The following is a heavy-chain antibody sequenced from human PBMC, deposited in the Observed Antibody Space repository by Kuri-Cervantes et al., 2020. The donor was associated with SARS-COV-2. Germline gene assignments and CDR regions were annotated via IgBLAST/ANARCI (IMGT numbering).Heavy chain of an antibody. D-gene: IGHD7-27*01. CDR3: ARDLRLGKSLDY. CDR1: GFIFSDAG. CDR2: IQDDGSNK. Sequence: GESLKISCAASGFIFSDAGMHWVRHAPGKGLEWVAFIQDDGSNKYYADSVKGRFTISRDNAKNSLYLQMSSLRAEDTAVYYCARDLRLGKSLDYWGQGTLVTVSS. J-gene: IGHJ4*02. V-gene: IGHV3-30*02.